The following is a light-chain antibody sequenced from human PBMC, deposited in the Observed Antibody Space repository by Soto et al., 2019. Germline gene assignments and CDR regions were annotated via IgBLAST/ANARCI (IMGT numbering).Light chain of an antibody. J-gene: IGKJ4*01. Sequence: EIVLTQSPATLSLSPGERATLSCGASQTVGRDYLAWYQQKPGLAPRLLISGASTRATGIPDRFSGSGSGTDFTLIISRLEPEDFAVYFCQQYATSPLTFGGGTEVEFK. CDR1: QTVGRDY. CDR3: QQYATSPLT. V-gene: IGKV3D-20*01. CDR2: GAS.